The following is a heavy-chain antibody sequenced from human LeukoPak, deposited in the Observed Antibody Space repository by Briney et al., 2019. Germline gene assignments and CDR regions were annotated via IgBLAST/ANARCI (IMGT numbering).Heavy chain of an antibody. CDR1: GYTFIDYH. CDR3: ATEDYYDSSAYYY. J-gene: IGHJ4*02. CDR2: VDPEDGET. D-gene: IGHD3-22*01. Sequence: ASVKISCKVSGYTFIDYHMHWVQQAPGKGLEWMGLVDPEDGETIYAENFQGRVTITADTSTDTAYMELSSLRSEDTALYYCATEDYYDSSAYYYWGQGTLVTVSS. V-gene: IGHV1-69-2*01.